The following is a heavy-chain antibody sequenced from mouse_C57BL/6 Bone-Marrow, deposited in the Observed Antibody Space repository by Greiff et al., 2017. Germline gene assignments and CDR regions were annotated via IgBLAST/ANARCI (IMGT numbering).Heavy chain of an antibody. J-gene: IGHJ3*01. CDR2: IYPRSGNT. CDR3: ARSLSYDYGSSSWFAY. CDR1: GYTFTSYG. Sequence: VKLMESGAELARPGASVKLSCKASGYTFTSYGISWVKQRTGQGLEWIGDIYPRSGNTYYNEKFKGKATLTADKSSRPAYMELRSLTSEDCAVYFGARSLSYDYGSSSWFAYWGQGTLVTVSA. D-gene: IGHD1-1*01. V-gene: IGHV1-81*01.